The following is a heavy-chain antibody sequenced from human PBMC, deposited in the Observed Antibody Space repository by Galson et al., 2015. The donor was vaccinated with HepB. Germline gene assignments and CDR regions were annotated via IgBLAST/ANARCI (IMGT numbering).Heavy chain of an antibody. D-gene: IGHD3-9*01. CDR3: AKYTLTYYDILTAAFDI. CDR1: GYTLTELS. J-gene: IGHJ3*02. CDR2: FDPEDGET. Sequence: SVKVSCKVSGYTLTELSMHWVRQAPGKGLEWMGGFDPEDGETIYAQKFQGRVTMTEDTSTDTAYMELSSLRSEDTAVYYCAKYTLTYYDILTAAFDIWGQGTMVTVSS. V-gene: IGHV1-24*01.